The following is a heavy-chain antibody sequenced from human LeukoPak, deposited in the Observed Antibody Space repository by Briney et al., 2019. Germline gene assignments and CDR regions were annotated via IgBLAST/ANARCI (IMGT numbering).Heavy chain of an antibody. CDR3: TSRHNYYDSSGYYHWGDY. J-gene: IGHJ4*02. D-gene: IGHD3-22*01. CDR1: GFTFSNAW. CDR2: IKSKTDGGTT. V-gene: IGHV3-15*01. Sequence: PGGSLRLSCAASGFTFSNAWMSWVRQAPGKGLEWVGRIKSKTDGGTTDYAAPVKGRFTISRDDSKNTLYLQMNSLKTEDTAVYYCTSRHNYYDSSGYYHWGDYWGQGTLVTVSS.